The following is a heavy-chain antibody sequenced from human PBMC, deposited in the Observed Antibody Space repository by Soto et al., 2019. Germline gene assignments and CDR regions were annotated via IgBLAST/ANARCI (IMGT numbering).Heavy chain of an antibody. V-gene: IGHV4-4*09. CDR3: ARFHKYSEANWFDP. J-gene: IGHJ5*02. D-gene: IGHD2-15*01. CDR1: GGSIRSSS. Sequence: ETLSLTCSVSGGSIRSSSWSWIRQPPGRGLEWIGYIYNSGSTNYNPSLKSRATISVDTSKNQFSLTLTSVTAADTAVYYCARFHKYSEANWFDPWGQGTLVTVSS. CDR2: IYNSGST.